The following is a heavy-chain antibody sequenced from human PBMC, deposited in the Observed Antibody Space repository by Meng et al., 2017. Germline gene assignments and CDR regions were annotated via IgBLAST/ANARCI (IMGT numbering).Heavy chain of an antibody. CDR2: IIPIFGTA. CDR1: GGTFSSYA. V-gene: IGHV1-69*05. CDR3: ARVLSGWHVGYYHGMDV. Sequence: SVKVSCKASGGTFSSYAISWVRQAPGQGLEWMGGIIPIFGTANYAQKFQGRVTITTDESTSTAYMELSSLRSEDTAVYYCARVLSGWHVGYYHGMDVWGQGTTVTVSS. J-gene: IGHJ6*02. D-gene: IGHD6-19*01.